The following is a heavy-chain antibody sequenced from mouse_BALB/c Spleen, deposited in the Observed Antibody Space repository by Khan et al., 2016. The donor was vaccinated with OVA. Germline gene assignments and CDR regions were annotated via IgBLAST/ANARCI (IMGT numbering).Heavy chain of an antibody. J-gene: IGHJ3*01. CDR1: GYSITSAYA. Sequence: EVQLQESGPGLVKPSQSLSLTCTVTGYSITSAYAWNWIRQFPGNKLEWMGYISYSGSTSYTPSLKSRTSITRDTSKNQSFLQLNSVTTEDTATDDCARGLAYWGQGTLVTVSA. V-gene: IGHV3-2*02. CDR2: ISYSGST. D-gene: IGHD3-3*01. CDR3: ARGLAY.